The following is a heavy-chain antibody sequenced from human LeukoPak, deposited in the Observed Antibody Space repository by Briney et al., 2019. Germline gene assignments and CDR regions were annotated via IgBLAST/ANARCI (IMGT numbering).Heavy chain of an antibody. CDR3: ASRPPPSRGPYDY. D-gene: IGHD3-10*01. J-gene: IGHJ4*02. Sequence: PGGYLRLSCAASGFTFSNYEMNWVRQAPGKGLEWVSYITSSGGTIYYADSVKGRFTISRDNAKNSLYLQMHSLRAEDTAVYYCASRPPPSRGPYDYWGQGTLVTVSS. V-gene: IGHV3-48*03. CDR1: GFTFSNYE. CDR2: ITSSGGTI.